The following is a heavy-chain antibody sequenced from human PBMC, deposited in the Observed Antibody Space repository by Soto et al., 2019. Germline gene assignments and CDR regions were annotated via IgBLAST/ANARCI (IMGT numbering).Heavy chain of an antibody. V-gene: IGHV3-23*01. CDR1: GFTFSSYA. Sequence: GGSLRLSCAAPGFTFSSYAMSWVRQAPGKGLEWVSAISGSGGSTYYADSVKGRFTISRDNSKNTLYLQMNSLRAEDTAVYYCAKGSWELPLWWFDPWGQGTLVTVSS. J-gene: IGHJ5*02. D-gene: IGHD1-26*01. CDR3: AKGSWELPLWWFDP. CDR2: ISGSGGST.